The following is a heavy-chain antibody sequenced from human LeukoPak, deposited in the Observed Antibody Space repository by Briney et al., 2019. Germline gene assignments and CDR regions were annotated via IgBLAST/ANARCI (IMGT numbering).Heavy chain of an antibody. V-gene: IGHV4-39*01. Sequence: SETLSLTCTVSGGXISSSSYYWGWVRQPPGKRLEWIGSIYYSGSTYYNPSLKSRVTISVDTSKNQFSLKLSSVTAADTAVYYCARGRKKYGAHPLDYWGQGTLVTVSS. D-gene: IGHD4-17*01. CDR2: IYYSGST. CDR1: GGXISSSSYY. CDR3: ARGRKKYGAHPLDY. J-gene: IGHJ4*02.